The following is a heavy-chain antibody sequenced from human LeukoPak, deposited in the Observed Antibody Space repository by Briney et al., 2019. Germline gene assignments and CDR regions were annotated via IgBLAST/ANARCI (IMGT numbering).Heavy chain of an antibody. Sequence: GGSLRPSCTASGFTFSGYGMHWVRQAPGKGLEWVSFIRYDGSNKYYRDSVKGRFTISRDNSKNTLFLQMNSLRPEDTAIYYCAKNPGATSVAYYFDYWGQGTLVTVSS. D-gene: IGHD1-26*01. V-gene: IGHV3-30*02. J-gene: IGHJ4*02. CDR2: IRYDGSNK. CDR3: AKNPGATSVAYYFDY. CDR1: GFTFSGYG.